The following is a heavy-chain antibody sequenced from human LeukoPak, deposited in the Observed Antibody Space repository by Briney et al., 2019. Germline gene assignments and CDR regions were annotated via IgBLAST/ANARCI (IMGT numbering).Heavy chain of an antibody. CDR2: INPNSGET. CDR1: GYTFTSYY. D-gene: IGHD3-22*01. V-gene: IGHV1-2*02. Sequence: GASVKVSCKASGYTFTSYYMHWVRQAPGQGLEWMGWINPNSGETYNAQKFQGRVTLTRDTSSNTAYLELSRLRSDDTAVYYCAREGHQYSSGQKYWGQGTLVTVSS. CDR3: AREGHQYSSGQKY. J-gene: IGHJ4*02.